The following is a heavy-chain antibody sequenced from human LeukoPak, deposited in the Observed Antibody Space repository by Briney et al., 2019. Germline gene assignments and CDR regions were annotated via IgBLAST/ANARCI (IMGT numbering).Heavy chain of an antibody. D-gene: IGHD3-9*01. CDR2: IWYDGSNK. J-gene: IGHJ4*02. CDR1: GFTFSSHG. CDR3: ASGYDILTGLQADY. Sequence: GRSLRLSCAASGFTFSSHGMHWVRQAPGKGLEWVAVIWYDGSNKYYADSVKGRFTISRDNSKNTLYLQMNSLRAEDTAVYYCASGYDILTGLQADYWGQGTLVTVSS. V-gene: IGHV3-33*01.